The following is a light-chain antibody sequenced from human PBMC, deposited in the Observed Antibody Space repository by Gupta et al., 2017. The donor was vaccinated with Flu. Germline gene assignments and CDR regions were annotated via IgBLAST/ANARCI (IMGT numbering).Light chain of an antibody. V-gene: IGKV1-5*03. CDR3: QHYSNYPYT. CDR2: QAS. J-gene: IGKJ2*01. Sequence: DIQMTQSPSTLSASVGDRVTITCRASQSVSTWLAWYQQEPGRAPKLLIYQASTLESGVPSRFSGRGSGTEFTLTISSLQPDDFATYYCQHYSNYPYTCGQGTKLEIK. CDR1: QSVSTW.